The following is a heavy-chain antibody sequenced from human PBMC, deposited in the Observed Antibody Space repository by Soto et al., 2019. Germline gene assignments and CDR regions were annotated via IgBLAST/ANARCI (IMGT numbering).Heavy chain of an antibody. CDR1: GDTFSGYA. Sequence: SVKVACKGSGDTFSGYAISWVRQAPGQGLEWMGGIIPIFGTANYAQKFQGRVTITADESTSKAYMELSSLRSEDKAVYYCARGLFSLRLGEFSSPFDYWGQGTLVTVSS. V-gene: IGHV1-69*13. D-gene: IGHD3-16*01. CDR2: IIPIFGTA. J-gene: IGHJ4*02. CDR3: ARGLFSLRLGEFSSPFDY.